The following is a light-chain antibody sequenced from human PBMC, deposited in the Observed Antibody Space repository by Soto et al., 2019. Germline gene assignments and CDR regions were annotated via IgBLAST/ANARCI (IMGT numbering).Light chain of an antibody. CDR1: SSDIGAHNF. CDR3: NSYTTSNTFV. V-gene: IGLV2-14*03. J-gene: IGLJ1*01. CDR2: EVI. Sequence: QSVLTQPASVSGSPGQAITVSCSGTSSDIGAHNFVSWYQQHPGKAPKPIIYEVINRPSGVSDRFSGSKSGNTASLTISGLQSEDEADYYCNSYTTSNTFVFGSGTKVTVL.